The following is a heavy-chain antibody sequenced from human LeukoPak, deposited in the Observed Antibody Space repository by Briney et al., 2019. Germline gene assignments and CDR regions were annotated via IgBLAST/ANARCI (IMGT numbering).Heavy chain of an antibody. CDR3: ARVRRGYDFWSGYPYYYYYYMDV. CDR2: IYYSGST. J-gene: IGHJ6*03. D-gene: IGHD3-3*01. V-gene: IGHV4-30-4*08. Sequence: SQTLSLTRTVSGGSISSGDYYWSWIRQPPGKGLEWIGYIYYSGSTYYNPSLKSRVTISVDTSKNQFSLKLSSVTAADTAVYCCARVRRGYDFWSGYPYYYYYYMDVWGKGTTVTVSS. CDR1: GGSISSGDYY.